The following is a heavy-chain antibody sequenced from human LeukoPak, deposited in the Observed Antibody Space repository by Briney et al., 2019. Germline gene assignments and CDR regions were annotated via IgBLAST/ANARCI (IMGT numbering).Heavy chain of an antibody. J-gene: IGHJ4*02. CDR1: GFTFSSYA. CDR2: ISGSGGST. CDR3: AKRGAEVGTTVAPGDY. Sequence: GGSLRLSCAASGFTFSSYAMSWVRPAPGKGLEWVSAISGSGGSTYYADSVKGRFTISRDNSKNTLYLQMNSLRAEDTAVYYCAKRGAEVGTTVAPGDYWGQGTLLTVSS. V-gene: IGHV3-23*01. D-gene: IGHD1-26*01.